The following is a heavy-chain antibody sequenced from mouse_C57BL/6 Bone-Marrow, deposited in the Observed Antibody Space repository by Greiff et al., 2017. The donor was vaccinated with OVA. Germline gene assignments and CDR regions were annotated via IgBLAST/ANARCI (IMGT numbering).Heavy chain of an antibody. V-gene: IGHV3-1*01. CDR1: GYSITSGYD. Sequence: VQLKESGPGMVKPSQSLSLTCTVTGYSITSGYDWHWIRHFPGNKLEWMGYISYSGSTNYNPSLKSRISITHDTSKNNFFLKLNSVTTEDTATYYCTRDGYYPRCCDVWGTGTTVTVSA. D-gene: IGHD2-3*01. CDR2: ISYSGST. J-gene: IGHJ1*03. CDR3: TRDGYYPRCCDV.